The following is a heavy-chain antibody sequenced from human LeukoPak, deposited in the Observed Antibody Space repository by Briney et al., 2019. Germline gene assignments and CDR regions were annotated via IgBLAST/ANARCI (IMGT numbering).Heavy chain of an antibody. CDR1: GFTFSSYW. Sequence: GGSLRLSCAASGFTFSSYWMSWVRQAQGKGLEWVANIKQDGSEKYYVDSVKGRFTISRGNAKNSLYLQMNSLRAEDTAVYYCARDRATDSSSWSNRFDPWGQGTLVTVSS. J-gene: IGHJ5*02. CDR2: IKQDGSEK. V-gene: IGHV3-7*01. CDR3: ARDRATDSSSWSNRFDP. D-gene: IGHD6-13*01.